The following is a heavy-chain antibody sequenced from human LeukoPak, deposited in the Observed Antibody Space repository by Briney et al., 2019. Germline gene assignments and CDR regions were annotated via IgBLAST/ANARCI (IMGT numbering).Heavy chain of an antibody. CDR1: GFTFSSYS. V-gene: IGHV3-7*01. CDR2: IKQDGSEK. J-gene: IGHJ6*03. CDR3: ARVPLNYYYYMDV. Sequence: GGSLRLSCAASGFTFSSYSMNWVRQAPGKGLEWVANIKQDGSEKFYVDSVKGRFTISRDNAKNSLYLQMNSLRAEDTAVYNCARVPLNYYYYMDVWGKGTTVTVSS.